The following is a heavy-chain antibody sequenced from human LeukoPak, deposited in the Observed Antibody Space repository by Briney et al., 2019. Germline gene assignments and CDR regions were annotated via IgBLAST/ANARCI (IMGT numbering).Heavy chain of an antibody. D-gene: IGHD6-6*01. CDR2: IWYDGSNK. CDR1: GFTFSSYG. J-gene: IGHJ4*02. Sequence: GRSLRLSCAASGFTFSSYGMHWVRQAPGKGLEWVAVIWYDGSNKYYADSVKGRFTISRDNSKNTLYLQMNSLRAEDTAVYYCARSRYTSSPFDYWGQGTLVTVSS. CDR3: ARSRYTSSPFDY. V-gene: IGHV3-33*01.